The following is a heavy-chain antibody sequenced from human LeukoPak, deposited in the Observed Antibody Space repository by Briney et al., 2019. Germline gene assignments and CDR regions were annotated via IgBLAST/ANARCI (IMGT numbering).Heavy chain of an antibody. J-gene: IGHJ4*02. Sequence: GGSLRLSCAAYGFTFSSYSMNWVRQAPGKGLEWVSSISSSSSYIYYADSVKGRFTISRDNAKNSLYLQMNSLRAEDTAVYYCARERSSGWYFDYWGQGTLVTVSS. V-gene: IGHV3-21*01. CDR2: ISSSSSYI. CDR3: ARERSSGWYFDY. D-gene: IGHD6-19*01. CDR1: GFTFSSYS.